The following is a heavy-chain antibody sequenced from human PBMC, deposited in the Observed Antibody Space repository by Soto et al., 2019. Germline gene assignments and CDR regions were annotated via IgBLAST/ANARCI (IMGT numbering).Heavy chain of an antibody. D-gene: IGHD1-26*01. V-gene: IGHV5-51*01. Sequence: GESLKISCKGSGYSFATNWIAWVRQMPGKGLEWVGIIYPGDSDTRYSPSFQGRVTISADKSINTAYLQWSSLKASDTAMYYCAKGEHRVFVDYWGQGTLGSVSS. CDR2: IYPGDSDT. J-gene: IGHJ4*02. CDR1: GYSFATNW. CDR3: AKGEHRVFVDY.